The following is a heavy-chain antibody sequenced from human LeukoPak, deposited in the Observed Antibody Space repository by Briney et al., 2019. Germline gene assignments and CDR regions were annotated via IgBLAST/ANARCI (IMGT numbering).Heavy chain of an antibody. CDR1: GFTFDDYA. CDR3: GSVFEY. V-gene: IGHV3-74*01. CDR2: ISNEGSGT. J-gene: IGHJ4*02. Sequence: GGSLRLSCAASGFTFDDYAMHWVRQAPGKGLEWVSRISNEGSGTSYAVSVKGRFTISRDDAKNTVFLQMNSLRAEDTAIYYCGSVFEYWGQGALATVSS.